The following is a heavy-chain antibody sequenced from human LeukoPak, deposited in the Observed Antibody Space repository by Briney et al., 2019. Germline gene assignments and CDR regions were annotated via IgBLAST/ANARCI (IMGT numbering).Heavy chain of an antibody. CDR1: GFTVSRNY. V-gene: IGHV3-66*01. D-gene: IGHD6-19*01. J-gene: IGHJ4*02. Sequence: GGSLRLSCAASGFTVSRNYMSWVRQAPGKGLEWVSVIYSGGSTYYADSVKGRFTISRDNSKNTLYLQMNSLRAEDTAVYYCARGIAVAAPVYWGQGTLVTVSS. CDR3: ARGIAVAAPVY. CDR2: IYSGGST.